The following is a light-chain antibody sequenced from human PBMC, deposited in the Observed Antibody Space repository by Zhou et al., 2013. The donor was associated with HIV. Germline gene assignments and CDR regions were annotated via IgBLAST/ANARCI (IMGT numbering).Light chain of an antibody. Sequence: DIQMTQSPSTLSASVGDRVTITCRASQSISSWLAWYQQKPGKAPKLLIYGASSLQSGVPSRFSGSGSGTEFTLTISSLQSEDFAVYYCQQYNDWLPITFGQGTRLEIK. V-gene: IGKV1-5*01. J-gene: IGKJ5*01. CDR1: QSISSW. CDR2: GAS. CDR3: QQYNDWLPIT.